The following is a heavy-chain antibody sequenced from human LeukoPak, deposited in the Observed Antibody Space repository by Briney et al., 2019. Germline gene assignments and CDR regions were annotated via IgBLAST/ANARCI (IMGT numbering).Heavy chain of an antibody. CDR3: ASQNSYYYYGMDV. V-gene: IGHV4-59*08. J-gene: IGHJ6*02. D-gene: IGHD1-7*01. CDR1: GGSISSYY. Sequence: PSETLSLTCTVSGGSISSYYWNWIRQPPGKGLEWIGYIYYSGSTNYNSDLKSRVTISVDTSKNQFSLKLSSVTAADTAVYYCASQNSYYYYGMDVWGQGTTVTVSS. CDR2: IYYSGST.